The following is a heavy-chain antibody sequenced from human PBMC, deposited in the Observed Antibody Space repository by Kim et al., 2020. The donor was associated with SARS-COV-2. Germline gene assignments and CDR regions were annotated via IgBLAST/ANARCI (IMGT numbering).Heavy chain of an antibody. V-gene: IGHV4-39*01. Sequence: SETLSLTCTVSGGSISSSSYYWGWIRQPPGKGLEWIGSIYYSGSTYYNPSLKSRVTISVDTSKNQFSLKLSSVTAADTAVYYCARRRKLTILDPRYFDLWGRGTLVTVSS. CDR1: GGSISSSSYY. J-gene: IGHJ2*01. D-gene: IGHD3-3*01. CDR2: IYYSGST. CDR3: ARRRKLTILDPRYFDL.